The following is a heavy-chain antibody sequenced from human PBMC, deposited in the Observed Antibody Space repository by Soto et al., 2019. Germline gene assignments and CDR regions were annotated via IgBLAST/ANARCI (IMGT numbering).Heavy chain of an antibody. Sequence: QVQLQQWGAGLLKPSETLSLTCAVYGGYFSGNSWTWIRQPPGTGLEWIGEINHSGSTNYNPSLKSRVTISVDTSKNQFSLKLTSVTAADTAVYYCARDKITGLFDYWGQGTLVTVSS. V-gene: IGHV4-34*01. CDR1: GGYFSGNS. CDR2: INHSGST. CDR3: ARDKITGLFDY. J-gene: IGHJ4*02. D-gene: IGHD2-8*02.